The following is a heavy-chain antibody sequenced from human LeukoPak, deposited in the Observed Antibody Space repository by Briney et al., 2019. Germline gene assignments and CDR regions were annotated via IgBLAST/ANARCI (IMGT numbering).Heavy chain of an antibody. CDR2: IYTSGST. Sequence: PSETLSLTCTVSGGSISSYYWSWIRQPAGKGLEWIGRIYTSGSTNYNPSLKSRVTMSVDTSKNQFSLKLSSVTAADTAVYYCARVRGRVNYGGNSGEYFQHWGQGTLVTVSS. CDR3: ARVRGRVNYGGNSGEYFQH. D-gene: IGHD4-23*01. J-gene: IGHJ1*01. V-gene: IGHV4-4*07. CDR1: GGSISSYY.